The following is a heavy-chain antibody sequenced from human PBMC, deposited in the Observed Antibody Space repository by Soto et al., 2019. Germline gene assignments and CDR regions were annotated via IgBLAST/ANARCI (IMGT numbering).Heavy chain of an antibody. Sequence: PGESLKISCKGSGYSFTSYWISWVRQMPGKGLEWMGRIDPSDSYTNYSPSFQGHVTISADKSISTAYLQWSSLKASDTAMYYCARPYYYDSSGSVDASDIWGQGTMVTVSS. CDR1: GYSFTSYW. CDR2: IDPSDSYT. D-gene: IGHD3-22*01. V-gene: IGHV5-10-1*01. J-gene: IGHJ3*02. CDR3: ARPYYYDSSGSVDASDI.